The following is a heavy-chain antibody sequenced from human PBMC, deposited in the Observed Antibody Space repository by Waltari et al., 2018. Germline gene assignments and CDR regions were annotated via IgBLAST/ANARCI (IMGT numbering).Heavy chain of an antibody. CDR1: GFLVSSYS. D-gene: IGHD3-22*01. J-gene: IGHJ4*02. CDR3: ARDAQFESSGYDYFFDH. V-gene: IGHV3-48*01. Sequence: EVHLVDSGGDLIQPGGSLRLSCEASGFLVSSYSMNWVRQAPGKGVEWITHLARRPGDIRYALSVLGRFTISSDKVKNSVYLQMDNLRGEDTAVYFCARDAQFESSGYDYFFDHWGRGTLVTVSS. CDR2: LARRPGDI.